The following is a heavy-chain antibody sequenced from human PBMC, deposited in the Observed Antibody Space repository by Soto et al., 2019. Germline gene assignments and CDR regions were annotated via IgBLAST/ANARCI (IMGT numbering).Heavy chain of an antibody. CDR2: IYYSGST. Sequence: SETLSLTCTVSGGSISSYYWSWIRQPPGKGLEWIGYIYYSGSTNYNPSLKSRVTIPVDTSKNQFSLKLSSVTAADTAVYYCARMYGDPIYYFDYWGQGTLVTVS. CDR3: ARMYGDPIYYFDY. V-gene: IGHV4-59*08. D-gene: IGHD4-17*01. J-gene: IGHJ4*02. CDR1: GGSISSYY.